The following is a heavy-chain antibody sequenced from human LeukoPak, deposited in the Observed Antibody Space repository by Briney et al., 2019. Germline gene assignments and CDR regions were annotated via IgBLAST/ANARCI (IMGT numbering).Heavy chain of an antibody. CDR3: ARSKLGSFDY. Sequence: SETLSLTCTVSGGSISSYYWSWIRQPPGKGLEWIGYIYYSGSTNYNPSLKSRVTISVDTSKNQFSLKLSSVTAADTAVYYSARSKLGSFDYWGQGTLVTVSS. CDR2: IYYSGST. V-gene: IGHV4-59*01. J-gene: IGHJ4*02. CDR1: GGSISSYY. D-gene: IGHD7-27*01.